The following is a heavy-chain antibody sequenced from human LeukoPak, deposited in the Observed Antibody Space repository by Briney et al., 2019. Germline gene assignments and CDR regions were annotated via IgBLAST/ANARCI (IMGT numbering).Heavy chain of an antibody. D-gene: IGHD2-2*01. CDR3: AKVGYQLRWGWFDP. CDR2: MNPNSGNT. J-gene: IGHJ5*02. V-gene: IGHV1-8*03. Sequence: ASVKVSCKASGYTFTSYDINWVRQATGQGLEWMGWMNPNSGNTGYAQKFQGRVTITRNTSISTAYMELSSLRSDDTAVYYCAKVGYQLRWGWFDPWGQGTLVTVSS. CDR1: GYTFTSYD.